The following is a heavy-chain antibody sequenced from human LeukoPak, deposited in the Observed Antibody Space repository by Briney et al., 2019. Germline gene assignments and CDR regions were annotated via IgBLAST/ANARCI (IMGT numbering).Heavy chain of an antibody. Sequence: PGRSLRLSCAPSGFTFSNYWMTWVRQAPGKGLEWVANINQDGSDKYYVDSVKGRFTISRDNAKNSLLLQMNSLRVEDTAVYYCARDISPSLSVVYDAFDIWGQGTMVTVSS. D-gene: IGHD2/OR15-2a*01. CDR1: GFTFSNYW. CDR3: ARDISPSLSVVYDAFDI. J-gene: IGHJ3*02. V-gene: IGHV3-7*01. CDR2: INQDGSDK.